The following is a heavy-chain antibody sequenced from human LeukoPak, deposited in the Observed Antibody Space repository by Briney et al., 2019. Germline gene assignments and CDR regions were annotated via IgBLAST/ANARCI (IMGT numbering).Heavy chain of an antibody. CDR1: GFTFSSYD. CDR2: ISGSGGST. V-gene: IGHV3-23*01. Sequence: GSLXXXCAASGFTFSSYDMSWVSQAPGKGLEWVSAISGSGGSTYYADSVKGRFTISRDNSKNTVYLQMNSLRAEDTAVYYCAKELLSGDAFDICGQGTMVTVSS. CDR3: AKELLSGDAFDI. D-gene: IGHD3-3*02. J-gene: IGHJ3*02.